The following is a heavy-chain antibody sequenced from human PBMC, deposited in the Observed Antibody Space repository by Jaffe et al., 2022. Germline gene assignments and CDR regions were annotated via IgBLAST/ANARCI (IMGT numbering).Heavy chain of an antibody. Sequence: QVQLQESGPGLVKPSGTLSLTCAVSGGSISSSNWWSWVRQPPGKGLEWIGEIYHSGSTNYNPSLKSRVTISVDKSKNQFSLKLSSVTAADTAVYYCATGGIVVVVAATPSAVYYMDVWGKGTTVTVSS. CDR3: ATGGIVVVVAATPSAVYYMDV. V-gene: IGHV4-4*02. CDR2: IYHSGST. D-gene: IGHD2-15*01. J-gene: IGHJ6*03. CDR1: GGSISSSNW.